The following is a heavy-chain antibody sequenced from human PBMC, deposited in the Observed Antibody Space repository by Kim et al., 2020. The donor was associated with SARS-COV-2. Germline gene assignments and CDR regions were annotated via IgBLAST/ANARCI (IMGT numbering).Heavy chain of an antibody. V-gene: IGHV1-69*01. D-gene: IGHD1-26*01. CDR3: ARDPGKYNWFDP. J-gene: IGHJ5*02. Sequence: NHAQKVPGRVAITADESTSTAYMELSSLRSEDTAVYYCARDPGKYNWFDPWGQGTLVTVSS.